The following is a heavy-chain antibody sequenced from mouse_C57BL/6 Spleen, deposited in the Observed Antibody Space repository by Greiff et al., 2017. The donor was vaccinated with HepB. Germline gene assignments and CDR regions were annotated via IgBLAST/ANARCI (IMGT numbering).Heavy chain of an antibody. V-gene: IGHV2-2*01. CDR1: GFSLTSHG. D-gene: IGHD1-1*01. CDR2: IWSGGST. CDR3: ARNSWGYYAMDY. J-gene: IGHJ4*01. Sequence: QVQLKQSGPGLVQPSQSLSITCTVSGFSLTSHGVHWVRQSPGKGLEWLGVIWSGGSTDYNAAFISRLSISKDNSKSQVFFKMNSLQADDTAIYYCARNSWGYYAMDYWGQGTSVTVSS.